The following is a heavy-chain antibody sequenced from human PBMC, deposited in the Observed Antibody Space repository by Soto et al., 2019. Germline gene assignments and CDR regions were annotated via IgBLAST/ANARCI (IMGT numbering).Heavy chain of an antibody. CDR3: ARDREGNLNDILTVYYYT. CDR2: INHSGST. V-gene: IGHV4-34*01. Sequence: SETLSLTCAVYGGSFSGYYWSWIRQPPGKGLEWIGEINHSGSTNYNPSLKSRVTISVDTSKNQFSLKLSSVTAADTAVYYCARDREGNLNDILTVYYYTWAQEAVVPVSS. D-gene: IGHD3-9*01. J-gene: IGHJ4*02. CDR1: GGSFSGYY.